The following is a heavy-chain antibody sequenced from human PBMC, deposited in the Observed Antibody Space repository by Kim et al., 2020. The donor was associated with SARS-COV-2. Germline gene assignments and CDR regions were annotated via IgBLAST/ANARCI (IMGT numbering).Heavy chain of an antibody. D-gene: IGHD3-10*01. J-gene: IGHJ6*02. CDR1: GGSISSYY. V-gene: IGHV4-59*01. CDR2: IYYSGST. Sequence: SETLSLTCTVSGGSISSYYWSWIRQPPGKGLEWIGYIYYSGSTNYNPSLKSRVTISVDTSKNQFSLKLSSVTAADTAVYYCARGQYYYGSGTPMGYYYGMDVWGQGTTVTVSS. CDR3: ARGQYYYGSGTPMGYYYGMDV.